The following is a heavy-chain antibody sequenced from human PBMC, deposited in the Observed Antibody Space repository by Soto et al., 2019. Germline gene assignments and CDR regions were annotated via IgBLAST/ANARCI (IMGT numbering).Heavy chain of an antibody. CDR1: GFTFSSYA. Sequence: EVQLLESGGGLVQPGGSLRLSCAASGFTFSSYAMSWVRQAPGKGLEWVSVISGSGGSTYYADSVKGRFTISRDNSKNPRYLQMNSLRAGDTAVYYCAKRGAGHYFDYWGQGTLVTVSS. D-gene: IGHD6-19*01. V-gene: IGHV3-23*01. CDR3: AKRGAGHYFDY. CDR2: ISGSGGST. J-gene: IGHJ4*02.